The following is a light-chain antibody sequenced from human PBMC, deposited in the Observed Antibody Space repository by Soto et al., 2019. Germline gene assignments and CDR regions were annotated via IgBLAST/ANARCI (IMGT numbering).Light chain of an antibody. CDR2: KAS. J-gene: IGKJ4*01. CDR1: KSISSW. CDR3: QQYNSYPLT. Sequence: DLQMTQSPSTLSASVGDRVTITCRASKSISSWLAWYQQKPGKAPKLLIYKASSLESGVPSRFSGSGSGTEFTLTISSLQPDDFATYYCQQYNSYPLTFGGGTKVEIK. V-gene: IGKV1-5*03.